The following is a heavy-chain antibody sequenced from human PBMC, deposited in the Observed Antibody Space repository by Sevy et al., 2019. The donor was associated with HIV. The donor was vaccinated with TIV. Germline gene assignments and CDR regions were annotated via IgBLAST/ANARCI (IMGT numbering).Heavy chain of an antibody. J-gene: IGHJ4*02. CDR1: GYTFTSYG. CDR2: ISALNGDT. D-gene: IGHD2-15*01. CDR3: ARAYCSGGRCYSLAY. Sequence: ASVKVSCKASGYTFTSYGITWVRQAPGQGLEWMGWISALNGDTNYAQRLQGRVTITTDTSTDNAYMERRSLRSDDTAVYYCARAYCSGGRCYSLAYWGQGTLVTVSS. V-gene: IGHV1-18*01.